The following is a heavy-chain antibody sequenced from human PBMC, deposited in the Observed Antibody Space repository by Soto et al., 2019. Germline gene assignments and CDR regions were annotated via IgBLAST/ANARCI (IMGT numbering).Heavy chain of an antibody. V-gene: IGHV3-66*01. Sequence: GGSLRLSCAASGFTVSSNYMSWVRQAPGKGLEWVSVIYSGGSTYYADSVKGRFTISRDNSKNTLYLQMNSLRAEDTAVYYCAREGYCTNGVCYNRDSDMDVWGKGTTVTVSS. CDR2: IYSGGST. CDR1: GFTVSSNY. J-gene: IGHJ6*03. D-gene: IGHD2-8*01. CDR3: AREGYCTNGVCYNRDSDMDV.